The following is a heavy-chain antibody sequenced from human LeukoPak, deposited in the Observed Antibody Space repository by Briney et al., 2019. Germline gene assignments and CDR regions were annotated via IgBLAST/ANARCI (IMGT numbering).Heavy chain of an antibody. CDR3: ARSERWLQLGAFDY. Sequence: SETLSLTCTVSGDSISSGDYYWSWIRQPAGKGLEWIGRISSSGSTNYNPSLKSRVTISVDTSKNQFSLKLSSVTAADTAVYYCARSERWLQLGAFDYWGQGTLVTVSS. CDR1: GDSISSGDYY. CDR2: ISSSGST. J-gene: IGHJ4*02. D-gene: IGHD5-24*01. V-gene: IGHV4-61*02.